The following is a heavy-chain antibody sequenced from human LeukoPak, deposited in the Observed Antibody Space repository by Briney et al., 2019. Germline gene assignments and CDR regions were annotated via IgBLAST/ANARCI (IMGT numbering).Heavy chain of an antibody. CDR3: AKTPGAINYYFDY. Sequence: GRSLRLSCAASGFTFSSYGMHWVRQAPGKGLEWVAVISYDGSNKYYADSVKGRFTISRDNSKNTLYLQMNSLRGKDTAVYYCAKTPGAINYYFDYWGQGTLVTVSS. D-gene: IGHD2-2*01. CDR2: ISYDGSNK. V-gene: IGHV3-30*18. J-gene: IGHJ4*02. CDR1: GFTFSSYG.